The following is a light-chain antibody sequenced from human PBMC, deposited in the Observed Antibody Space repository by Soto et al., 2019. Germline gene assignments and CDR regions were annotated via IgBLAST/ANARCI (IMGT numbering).Light chain of an antibody. Sequence: DIQMTQSPPTLSASVGDRVTITCRASQSISSRLAWYQQKPGRAPRLLIYKASSLERGVPSRFRGSGSGTEFTLTISSLQPDDFATYYCQQYHSYSSFGPGTRVDIK. J-gene: IGKJ3*01. CDR3: QQYHSYSS. CDR2: KAS. V-gene: IGKV1-5*03. CDR1: QSISSR.